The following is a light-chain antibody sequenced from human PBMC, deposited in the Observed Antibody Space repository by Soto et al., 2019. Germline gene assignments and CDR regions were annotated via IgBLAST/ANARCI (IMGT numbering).Light chain of an antibody. J-gene: IGKJ2*01. Sequence: EIVLTQSPGTLSLSPGERATLSCRASQSVSSNYLTWYQQKPGQAPRLLIYGASSRATGIPDRFSGSGSGTDFPLIISRLEPEDFAVYYCQQYGSSPMYTFGQGTKLEIK. V-gene: IGKV3-20*01. CDR2: GAS. CDR3: QQYGSSPMYT. CDR1: QSVSSNY.